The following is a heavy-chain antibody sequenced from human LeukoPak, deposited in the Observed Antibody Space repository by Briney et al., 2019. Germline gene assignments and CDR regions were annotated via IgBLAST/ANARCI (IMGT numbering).Heavy chain of an antibody. Sequence: GASVKVSCKASGYPFSAYYMHWVRQAAGQGREWMGWINPNSGGTNYAQKFRGRVTMTRDTSINTAYMEVTRMTSDDTAIYYCARDSAAPNQYFYYYMDIWGEGTTVTVSS. D-gene: IGHD2-2*01. CDR1: GYPFSAYY. CDR3: ARDSAAPNQYFYYYMDI. V-gene: IGHV1-2*02. J-gene: IGHJ6*03. CDR2: INPNSGGT.